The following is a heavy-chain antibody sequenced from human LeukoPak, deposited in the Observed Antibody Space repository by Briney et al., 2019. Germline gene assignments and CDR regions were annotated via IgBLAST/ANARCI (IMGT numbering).Heavy chain of an antibody. D-gene: IGHD6-13*01. J-gene: IGHJ4*02. CDR1: GGSISSSNW. V-gene: IGHV4-4*02. CDR3: AIRFGRLEAGGTPFDS. CDR2: VNDSGRT. Sequence: NPSGTLSLTCAVSGGSISSSNWWTWIRRSPGKGLEWIGEVNDSGRTNYNPSVKSRVSISVDMYKKQFSLKLTSVTAADTALYYCAIRFGRLEAGGTPFDSWGQGTLVTVSS.